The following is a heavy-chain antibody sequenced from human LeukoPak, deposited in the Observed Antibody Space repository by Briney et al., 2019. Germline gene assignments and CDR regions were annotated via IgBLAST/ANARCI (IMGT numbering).Heavy chain of an antibody. J-gene: IGHJ4*01. V-gene: IGHV4-38-2*02. CDR2: IYHSGST. CDR1: GYSISSGYY. CDR3: ARFDDSSGWYRGAYFDY. D-gene: IGHD6-19*01. Sequence: SETLSLTCTVSGYSISSGYYWGWIRQPPGKGLEWIGSIYHSGSTNYNPSLKSRVTISVDTSKNQFSLKLSSVTAADTAVYYCARFDDSSGWYRGAYFDYGGQGTRAT.